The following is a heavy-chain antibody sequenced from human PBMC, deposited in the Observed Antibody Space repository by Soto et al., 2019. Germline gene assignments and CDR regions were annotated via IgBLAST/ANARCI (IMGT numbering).Heavy chain of an antibody. D-gene: IGHD3-10*01. CDR2: YGGSGGSR. V-gene: IGHV3-23*01. CDR1: GFTFSPYG. Sequence: DVQLLESGGGLVQWGGSLRLSCVTSGFTFSPYGMTWVRQAPGKGLEWVSYGGSGGSRYYAAAVKGRFTISRDNSKNTLSLEMNSLRAEDTATYYCVKFRGRAYPYYYMDVWGKGTTVTVSS. CDR3: VKFRGRAYPYYYMDV. J-gene: IGHJ6*03.